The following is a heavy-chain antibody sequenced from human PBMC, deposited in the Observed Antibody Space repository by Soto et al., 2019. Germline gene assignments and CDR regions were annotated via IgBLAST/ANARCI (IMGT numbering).Heavy chain of an antibody. Sequence: GGSQILSCAAAGFTFRSYARSWVRQTPGKGLEWVSAISGSGGSTYYADSVKGRFTISRDNSKNTLYLQMNSLRAEDTAVYYCAKRHQPVLRFLEWHDFDYWGQGTLVTVSS. V-gene: IGHV3-23*01. CDR3: AKRHQPVLRFLEWHDFDY. CDR1: GFTFRSYA. D-gene: IGHD3-3*01. CDR2: ISGSGGST. J-gene: IGHJ4*02.